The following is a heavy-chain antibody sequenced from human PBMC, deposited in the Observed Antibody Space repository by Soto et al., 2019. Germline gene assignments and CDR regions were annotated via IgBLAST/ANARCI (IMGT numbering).Heavy chain of an antibody. D-gene: IGHD2-15*01. CDR2: ILPIFGTT. CDR3: ARDVGYCSVGGCYWRVHYGMDV. J-gene: IGHJ6*02. Sequence: QVQLVQSGAEVQKPGSSVKVSCKASGGTFSTYAINWVRHDPGQGLEWMGGILPIFGTTTYAQKFKGRVTITSDEFTSTAYMELSSWKSEDTAVYYCARDVGYCSVGGCYWRVHYGMDVWDQGTTVTVSS. CDR1: GGTFSTYA. V-gene: IGHV1-69*01.